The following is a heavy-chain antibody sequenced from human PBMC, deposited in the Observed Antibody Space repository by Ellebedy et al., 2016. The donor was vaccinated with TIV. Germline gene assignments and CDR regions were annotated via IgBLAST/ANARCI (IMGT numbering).Heavy chain of an antibody. D-gene: IGHD3-22*01. Sequence: GESLKISXAASGFTFSGSAMHWVRQASGKGLEWVGRIRSKANSYATAYAASVKGRFTISRDDSKNTAYLQMNSLKTEDTAVYYCTRPAYDSSGKWGQGTLVTVSS. CDR1: GFTFSGSA. CDR3: TRPAYDSSGK. V-gene: IGHV3-73*01. CDR2: IRSKANSYAT. J-gene: IGHJ4*02.